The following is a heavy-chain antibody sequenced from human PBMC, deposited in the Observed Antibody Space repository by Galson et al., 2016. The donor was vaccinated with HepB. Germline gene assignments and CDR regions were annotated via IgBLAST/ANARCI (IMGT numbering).Heavy chain of an antibody. V-gene: IGHV5-51*01. Sequence: QSGAEVKKPGESLKISCKGSGSSFTSYWIGWVRQMPGKGLEWMGIIYVGDSDTRYSPSFQGQVTISADKSISTAYLQWSSLKASDTAMYYCARLSVHSSSWLDYWGQGTLVTVSS. D-gene: IGHD6-13*01. CDR2: IYVGDSDT. J-gene: IGHJ4*02. CDR3: ARLSVHSSSWLDY. CDR1: GSSFTSYW.